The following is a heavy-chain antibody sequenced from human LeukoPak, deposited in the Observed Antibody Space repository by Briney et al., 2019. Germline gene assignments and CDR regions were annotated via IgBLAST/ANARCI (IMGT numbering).Heavy chain of an antibody. V-gene: IGHV4-59*01. CDR3: ARASGYSSGWAIDY. CDR2: IYYSVST. D-gene: IGHD6-19*01. J-gene: IGHJ4*02. CDR1: GGSISSYY. Sequence: LETLSLTCTVSGGSISSYYWSCIRQPPGKGLEWIGYIYYSVSTNHNPSLKSRVTISVDTSKNQFSLKLSSVTAADTAVYYCARASGYSSGWAIDYWGQGTLVTVSS.